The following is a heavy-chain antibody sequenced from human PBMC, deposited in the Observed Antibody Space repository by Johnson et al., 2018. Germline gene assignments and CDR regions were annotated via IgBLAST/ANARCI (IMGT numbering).Heavy chain of an antibody. CDR1: GGSISSSSYY. Sequence: QVQLQESGPGLVKPSETLSLTCTVSGGSISSSSYYWGWIRQPPGKGLEWIGSIYYSGSTYYNPSLKSRVTISVDTSKNQFSLKLSSVTAADTAVYYCARRDTAMVIPSGYYYYMDVWGKGTTVTVSS. J-gene: IGHJ6*03. V-gene: IGHV4-39*07. CDR2: IYYSGST. CDR3: ARRDTAMVIPSGYYYYMDV. D-gene: IGHD5-18*01.